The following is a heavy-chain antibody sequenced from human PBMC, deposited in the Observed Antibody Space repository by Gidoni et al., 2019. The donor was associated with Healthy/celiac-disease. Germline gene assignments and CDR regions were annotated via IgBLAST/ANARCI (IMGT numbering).Heavy chain of an antibody. CDR2: IIPILGIA. D-gene: IGHD3-22*01. J-gene: IGHJ6*02. Sequence: QVQLVQSGAEVKKPGSSVKVSGKASGGTFSSYTISWVRQAPGQGLEWMGRIIPILGIANYAQKFQGRVTITADKSTSTAYMELSSLRSEDTAVYYCARSNTTYYYDSSGYYDSIYGMDVWGQGTTVTVSS. CDR1: GGTFSSYT. V-gene: IGHV1-69*02. CDR3: ARSNTTYYYDSSGYYDSIYGMDV.